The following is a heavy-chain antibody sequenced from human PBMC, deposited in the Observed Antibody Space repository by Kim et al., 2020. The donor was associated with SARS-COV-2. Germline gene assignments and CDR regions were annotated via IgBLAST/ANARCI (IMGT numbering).Heavy chain of an antibody. Sequence: ASVKVSCKASGYTFTGYYMHWVRQAPGQGLEWMGRINPNSGGTNYAQKFQGRVTMTRDTSISTAYMELSRLRSDDTAVYYCARGGRGVRGVTSYNWFDPWGQGTLVTVSS. CDR1: GYTFTGYY. D-gene: IGHD3-10*01. CDR3: ARGGRGVRGVTSYNWFDP. J-gene: IGHJ5*02. CDR2: INPNSGGT. V-gene: IGHV1-2*06.